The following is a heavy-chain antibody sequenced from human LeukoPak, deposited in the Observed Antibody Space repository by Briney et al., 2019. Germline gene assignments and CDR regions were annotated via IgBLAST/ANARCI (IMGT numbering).Heavy chain of an antibody. CDR1: GGAFSSDA. D-gene: IGHD3-22*01. CDR2: IFPIFVTA. CDR3: ARDPARYYYDSSGYFDY. V-gene: IGHV1-69*13. J-gene: IGHJ4*02. Sequence: SVKVSCKASGGAFSSDAISWVRHAPVHGREWVGGIFPIFVTAHYAQKFHGRVTVTADESTSTAYKELSSRRSEDTAVYYCARDPARYYYDSSGYFDYWGQGTLVTVSS.